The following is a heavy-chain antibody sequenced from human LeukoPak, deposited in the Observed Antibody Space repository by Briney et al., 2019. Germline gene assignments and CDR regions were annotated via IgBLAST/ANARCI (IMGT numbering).Heavy chain of an antibody. CDR1: GYSISSAFY. Sequence: SETLSLTCTVSGYSISSAFYWGWIRQSPGKGLEWIGTIHYSGSTSYNPSLKSRVTISVDTSKNQFSLKLRSVTAADTAVYYCARDQYYGSGSYYTRGGFDYWGQGTLVTVSS. D-gene: IGHD3-10*01. CDR2: IHYSGST. J-gene: IGHJ4*02. CDR3: ARDQYYGSGSYYTRGGFDY. V-gene: IGHV4-38-2*02.